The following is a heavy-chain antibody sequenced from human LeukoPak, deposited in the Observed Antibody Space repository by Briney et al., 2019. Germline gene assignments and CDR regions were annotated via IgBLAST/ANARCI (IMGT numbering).Heavy chain of an antibody. CDR1: GDSVSSNSAA. CDR2: TYFRSQWYQ. Sequence: SQTLSLTCAISGDSVSSNSAAWNWIRQSPLRGLEWLGRTYFRSQWYQDYAVSVKGRITIDSDTSKNQFSLHLSSVTPGDTAVYYCSSGWALSSWGQGTLVTVSS. J-gene: IGHJ5*02. CDR3: SSGWALSS. V-gene: IGHV6-1*01. D-gene: IGHD2-2*01.